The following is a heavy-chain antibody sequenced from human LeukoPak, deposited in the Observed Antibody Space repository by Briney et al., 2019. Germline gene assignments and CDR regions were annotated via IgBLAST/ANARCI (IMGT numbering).Heavy chain of an antibody. CDR1: GYTFTSYA. J-gene: IGHJ3*02. D-gene: IGHD2-15*01. CDR2: INTNTGNP. V-gene: IGHV7-4-1*02. Sequence: ASVKVSCKASGYTFTSYAMNWVRQAPGQGLEWMGWINTNTGNPTYAQGFTGRFVFSLDTSVSTAYLQISSLKAEDTAVYYCARETHLSGGSCYDIWGQGTMVTVSS. CDR3: ARETHLSGGSCYDI.